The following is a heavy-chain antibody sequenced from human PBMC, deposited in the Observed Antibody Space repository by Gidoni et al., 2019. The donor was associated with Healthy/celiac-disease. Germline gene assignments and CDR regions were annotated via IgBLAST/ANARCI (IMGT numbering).Heavy chain of an antibody. J-gene: IGHJ4*02. CDR1: GFSLSNARMG. Sequence: QVTLKESGPVLVKPTETLTLTCTVSGFSLSNARMGVSWIRQPPGKALEWLAHIFSNDEKSYSTSLKTRLAISKDTSKSQVVLTMTNMDPVDTATYYCARIQVGEKEPVTNDLDYWGQGTLVTVSS. D-gene: IGHD1-26*01. CDR3: ARIQVGEKEPVTNDLDY. V-gene: IGHV2-26*01. CDR2: IFSNDEK.